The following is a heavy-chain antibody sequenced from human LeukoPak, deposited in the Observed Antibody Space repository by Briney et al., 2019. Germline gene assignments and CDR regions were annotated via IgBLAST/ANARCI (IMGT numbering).Heavy chain of an antibody. Sequence: SVKVSCKASGGTFSSYAISWVRQAPGQGLECMGGIIPIFGTANYAQKFQGRVTITADESTSTAYMELSSLRSEDTAVYYCAKRDNWNYVPIVYWGQGTLVTVSS. CDR2: IIPIFGTA. CDR1: GGTFSSYA. D-gene: IGHD1-7*01. J-gene: IGHJ4*02. V-gene: IGHV1-69*13. CDR3: AKRDNWNYVPIVY.